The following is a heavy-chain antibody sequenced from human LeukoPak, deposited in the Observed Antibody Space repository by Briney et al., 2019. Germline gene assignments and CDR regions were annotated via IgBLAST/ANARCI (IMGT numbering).Heavy chain of an antibody. CDR1: GGTFSSYA. V-gene: IGHV1-69*05. CDR2: IIPIFCTA. J-gene: IGHJ4*02. D-gene: IGHD4-23*01. Sequence: SVKVSCKASGGTFSSYAISLVRQAPGQGLEWMGRIIPIFCTANYAQKFQGRVTITTDESTSTAYMELSSLRSEDTAVYYCARTDYGGNQGDFDYWGQGTLVTVSS. CDR3: ARTDYGGNQGDFDY.